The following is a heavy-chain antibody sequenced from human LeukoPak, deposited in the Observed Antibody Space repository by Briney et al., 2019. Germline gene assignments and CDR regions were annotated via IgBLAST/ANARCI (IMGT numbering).Heavy chain of an antibody. CDR3: ARHARITMIVVV. CDR2: IYYSGST. J-gene: IGHJ4*02. Sequence: SQTLSLTCTVAARSISSSTYYWGWIRQPPGKGLEWIASIYYSGSTYYNPSLKSRVTISVDTSKNQFSLKLSSVTAADTAVYYYARHARITMIVVVWGQGPLVTVSS. CDR1: ARSISSSTYY. V-gene: IGHV4-39*01. D-gene: IGHD3-22*01.